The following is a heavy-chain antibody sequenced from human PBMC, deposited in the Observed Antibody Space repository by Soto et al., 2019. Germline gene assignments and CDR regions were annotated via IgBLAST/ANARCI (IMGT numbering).Heavy chain of an antibody. CDR1: GGSISGYY. Sequence: VQLQESGPGLVKPSETLSLTCTVSGGSISGYYWSWIRQSPGKGLEWIGYIHYSGSTNYNPSLKSGVTISVDTSKNQLSLKLSSVTAADTAVYYCARGSAAGTKSPFDYWGQGTLVTVSS. D-gene: IGHD6-13*01. V-gene: IGHV4-59*01. CDR3: ARGSAAGTKSPFDY. CDR2: IHYSGST. J-gene: IGHJ4*02.